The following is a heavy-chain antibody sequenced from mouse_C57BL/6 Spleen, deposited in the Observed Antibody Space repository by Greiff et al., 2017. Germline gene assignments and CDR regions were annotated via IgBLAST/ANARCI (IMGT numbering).Heavy chain of an antibody. V-gene: IGHV1-55*01. D-gene: IGHD1-1*01. CDR3: AREETTVVAFDY. CDR2: IYPGSGST. Sequence: QVQLQQPGAELVKPGASVKMSCKASGYTFTSYWITWVKQRPGQGLEWIRDIYPGSGSTNYNEKFKSKATLTVDTSSSTAYMQLSSLTSEDSAVYYCAREETTVVAFDYWGQGTTLTVSS. CDR1: GYTFTSYW. J-gene: IGHJ2*01.